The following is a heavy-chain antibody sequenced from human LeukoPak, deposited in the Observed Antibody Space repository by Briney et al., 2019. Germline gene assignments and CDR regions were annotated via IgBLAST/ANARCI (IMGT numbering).Heavy chain of an antibody. D-gene: IGHD2-2*01. CDR3: ARGPRPGEVPVKRSQNQSQRHYYFDY. V-gene: IGHV4-34*01. CDR1: GGSFSGYY. J-gene: IGHJ4*02. Sequence: SETLSLTCAVYGGSFSGYYWGWIRQPPGKGLEWIGEINHSGSTNYNPSLKSRVTISVDTSKNQFSLKLSSVTAADTAVYYCARGPRPGEVPVKRSQNQSQRHYYFDYWGQGTLVTVSS. CDR2: INHSGST.